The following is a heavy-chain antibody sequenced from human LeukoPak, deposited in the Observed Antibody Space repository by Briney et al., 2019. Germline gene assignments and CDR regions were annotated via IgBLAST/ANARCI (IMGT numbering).Heavy chain of an antibody. CDR1: GYTFTSYY. CDR3: ARGGRLVLWFGESAYFDY. V-gene: IGHV1-46*01. J-gene: IGHJ4*02. Sequence: ASVKVSCKASGYTFTSYYMHWVRQAPGQRREWIGIINPSGCSTSYAQKFQGRVTMTRDTSIRTAYMELSRLRSDDTAVYYCARGGRLVLWFGESAYFDYWGQGTLVTVSS. D-gene: IGHD3-10*01. CDR2: INPSGCST.